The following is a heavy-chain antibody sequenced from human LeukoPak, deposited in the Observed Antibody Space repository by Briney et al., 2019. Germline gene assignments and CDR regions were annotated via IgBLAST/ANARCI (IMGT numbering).Heavy chain of an antibody. Sequence: GASVKVSCKASGGTFSSYAISWVRQAPGQGLEWMGGIIPIFGTANYAQKFQGRVTITADESTSTAYMELSNLRSEDTAVYYCAISAGTTVDWFDPWGQGTLVTVSS. V-gene: IGHV1-69*01. D-gene: IGHD1-1*01. CDR1: GGTFSSYA. CDR3: AISAGTTVDWFDP. J-gene: IGHJ5*02. CDR2: IIPIFGTA.